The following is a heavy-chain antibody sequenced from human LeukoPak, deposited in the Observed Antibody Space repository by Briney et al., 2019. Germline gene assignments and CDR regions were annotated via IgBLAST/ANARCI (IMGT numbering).Heavy chain of an antibody. V-gene: IGHV3-23*01. J-gene: IGHJ5*02. CDR1: GFTFSDYY. CDR3: AKGVSSYWGNNWFDP. CDR2: ISGSGGST. D-gene: IGHD3-10*01. Sequence: PGGSLRLSCAASGFTFSDYYMSWIRQAPGKGLEWVSAISGSGGSTYYADSVKGRFTISRDNSKNTLYLQMNSLRAEDTAVYYCAKGVSSYWGNNWFDPWGQGTLVTVSS.